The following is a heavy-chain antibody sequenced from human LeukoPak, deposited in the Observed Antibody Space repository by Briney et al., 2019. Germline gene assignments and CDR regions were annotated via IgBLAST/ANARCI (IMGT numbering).Heavy chain of an antibody. CDR3: AKVGTGNQYGSGDFDL. D-gene: IGHD3-10*01. V-gene: IGHV3-21*06. J-gene: IGHJ4*02. CDR2: ISRSSTSI. Sequence: PGGSLRLSCASSGFSFSGHSMNWVRQAPGKGLEWVSAISRSSTSIKYADSVKGRFTISRDNAKSSVYLEMNSLRADDTAVYYCAKVGTGNQYGSGDFDLWGQGSLVTVSS. CDR1: GFSFSGHS.